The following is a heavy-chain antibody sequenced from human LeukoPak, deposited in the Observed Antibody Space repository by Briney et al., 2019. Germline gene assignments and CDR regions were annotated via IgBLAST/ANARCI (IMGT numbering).Heavy chain of an antibody. CDR1: GGSFSGYY. CDR2: INHSGST. V-gene: IGHV4-34*01. CDR3: ATIAAAGTDLDAFDI. Sequence: SETLSLTCAVYGGSFSGYYWSWIRQPPGKGLEWIREINHSGSTNYNPSLKSRVTISVDTSKNQFSLKLSSVTAADTAVYYCATIAAAGTDLDAFDIWGQGTMVTVSS. J-gene: IGHJ3*02. D-gene: IGHD6-13*01.